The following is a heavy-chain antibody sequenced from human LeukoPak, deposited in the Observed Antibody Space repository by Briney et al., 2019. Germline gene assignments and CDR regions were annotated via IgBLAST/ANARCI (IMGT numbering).Heavy chain of an antibody. J-gene: IGHJ4*02. CDR1: GFTFSSYG. CDR2: IWYDGSNK. Sequence: PGGSLRLSCAASGFTFSSYGMHWVRQAPGKGLEWVAVIWYDGSNKYYADSVKGRFTISRGNSKNTLYLQMNSLRAEDTAAYYCARAAGVIVVVPAAVTSPPDYWGQGTLVTVSS. D-gene: IGHD2-2*01. V-gene: IGHV3-33*01. CDR3: ARAAGVIVVVPAAVTSPPDY.